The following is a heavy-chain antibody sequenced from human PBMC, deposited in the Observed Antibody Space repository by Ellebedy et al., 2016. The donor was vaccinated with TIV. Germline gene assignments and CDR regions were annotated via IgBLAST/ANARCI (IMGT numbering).Heavy chain of an antibody. D-gene: IGHD3-16*01. CDR3: ARSRKMDYTHDAFDI. V-gene: IGHV1-2*02. CDR1: GYTFSGYY. CDR2: INPNIGGT. Sequence: ASVKVSCKASGYTFSGYYMHWVRQAPGQGLEWMGWINPNIGGTTYAQKFQGRVTMTRDTSISAAYMELSRLRSDDTAVYYCARSRKMDYTHDAFDIWGQGTMVTVSS. J-gene: IGHJ3*02.